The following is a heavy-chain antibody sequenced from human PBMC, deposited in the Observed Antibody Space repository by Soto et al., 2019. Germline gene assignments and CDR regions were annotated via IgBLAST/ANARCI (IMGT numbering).Heavy chain of an antibody. J-gene: IGHJ4*02. CDR2: IYYSGAT. CDR3: ARDKDLEPTVWGY. Sequence: QVHLQESGPGLVRPSETLSLSCSVSGDSMATGGHYYNWIRHLPVKGLEWIGYIYYSGATHYSPSLRPRATISIDTSKNQFSLRLISVTAADTALYFCARDKDLEPTVWGYWGQGIQVTVSS. D-gene: IGHD7-27*01. V-gene: IGHV4-31*02. CDR1: GDSMATGGHY.